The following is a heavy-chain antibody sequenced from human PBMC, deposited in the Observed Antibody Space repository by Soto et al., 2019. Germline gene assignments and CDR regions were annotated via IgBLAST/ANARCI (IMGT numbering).Heavy chain of an antibody. Sequence: ASETLSLTCTVSGGSISSYYWSWIRQPPGKGPEWIGYIYYSGSTNYNPSLKSRVTISVDTSKNQFSLKLSSVTAADTAVYYCASYSGGSSSFDYWGQGTLVTVSS. J-gene: IGHJ4*02. CDR3: ASYSGGSSSFDY. V-gene: IGHV4-59*08. D-gene: IGHD2-15*01. CDR2: IYYSGST. CDR1: GGSISSYY.